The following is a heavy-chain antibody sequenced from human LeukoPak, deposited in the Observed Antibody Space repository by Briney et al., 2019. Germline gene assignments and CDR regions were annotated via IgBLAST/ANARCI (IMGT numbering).Heavy chain of an antibody. CDR1: GYSFTNNG. V-gene: IGHV1-18*01. CDR2: ISGYNGLT. D-gene: IGHD6-19*01. CDR3: ARDKDLGAVAGTFDF. Sequence: ASVKVSCKASGYSFTNNGIGWVRQAPGQGLEWMGWISGYNGLTKYSQKFQGKFAMTTDTSTSTAYMELRSLGSDDTAVYFCARDKDLGAVAGTFDFWGQGTLVTVSS. J-gene: IGHJ4*02.